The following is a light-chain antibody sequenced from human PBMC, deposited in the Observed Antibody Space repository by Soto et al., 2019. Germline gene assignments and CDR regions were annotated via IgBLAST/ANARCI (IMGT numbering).Light chain of an antibody. CDR1: QSISSW. J-gene: IGKJ3*01. V-gene: IGKV1-5*03. CDR2: KAS. Sequence: DIQMTQYPSTLSASVGDRVTITCRASQSISSWLAWYQQKPGKAPKLLIYKASSLESGVPSRFSGSGSGTEVTLTISSLQPDDFATYYCQQYNSYPFTFGPGTKVDIK. CDR3: QQYNSYPFT.